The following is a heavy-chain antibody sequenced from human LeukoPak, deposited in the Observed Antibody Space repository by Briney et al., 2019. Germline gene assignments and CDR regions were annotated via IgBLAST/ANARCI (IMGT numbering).Heavy chain of an antibody. Sequence: GGSLRLSCVASEFPFMKYAMHWVRQAPGKGLEWVAVISFDGSNKFYTDSVKGRFTIFRDNSKNILYLQMNSLTTEDTAVYHCARVVAAPGGGHAEYFQHWGQGTLVTVSS. D-gene: IGHD5-12*01. J-gene: IGHJ1*01. V-gene: IGHV3-30*03. CDR3: ARVVAAPGGGHAEYFQH. CDR1: EFPFMKYA. CDR2: ISFDGSNK.